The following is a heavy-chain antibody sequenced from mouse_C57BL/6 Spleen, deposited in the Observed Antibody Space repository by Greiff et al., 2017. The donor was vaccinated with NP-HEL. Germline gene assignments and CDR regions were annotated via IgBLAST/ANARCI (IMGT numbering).Heavy chain of an antibody. CDR3: AREEGDYSFAY. V-gene: IGHV1-82*01. CDR2: IYPGDGDT. J-gene: IGHJ3*01. Sequence: QVQLLQSGPELVKPGASVKISCKASGYAFSSSWMNWVKQRPGKGLEWIGRIYPGDGDTNYNGKFKGKATLTADKSSSTAYMQLSSLTSEDSAVYFCAREEGDYSFAYWGQGTLVTVSA. CDR1: GYAFSSSW. D-gene: IGHD2-4*01.